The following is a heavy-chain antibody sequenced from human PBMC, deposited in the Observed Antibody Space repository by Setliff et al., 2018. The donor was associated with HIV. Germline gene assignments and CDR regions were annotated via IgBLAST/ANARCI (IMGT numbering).Heavy chain of an antibody. J-gene: IGHJ4*02. Sequence: TSETLSLTCTVSGGSISSGDYYWSWIRQPPGRGLEWIGYIYYNGSTYYNPSLRSRVTISLDTSKNQFSLKLSSVTAADTAAYFCARVRRDGNSFDDWGQGTLVTVS. CDR3: ARVRRDGNSFDD. V-gene: IGHV4-30-4*08. D-gene: IGHD4-4*01. CDR2: IYYNGST. CDR1: GGSISSGDYY.